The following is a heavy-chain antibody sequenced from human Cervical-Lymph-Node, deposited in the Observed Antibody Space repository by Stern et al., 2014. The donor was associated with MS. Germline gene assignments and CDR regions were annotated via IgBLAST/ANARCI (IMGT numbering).Heavy chain of an antibody. CDR3: ARGHWELLGNNYFDS. CDR2: LHASGAT. J-gene: IGHJ4*02. V-gene: IGHV4-61*02. D-gene: IGHD1-26*01. CDR1: GASISSGTSY. Sequence: QVQLVESGPGLVKPSQTLSLTCTVSGASISSGTSYWSWIRQPAGGGLEWIGRLHASGATYYNPSLKSRVTISVDTSKNQFSLNLNSVTAADTAVYYCARGHWELLGNNYFDSWGQGTLVTVSS.